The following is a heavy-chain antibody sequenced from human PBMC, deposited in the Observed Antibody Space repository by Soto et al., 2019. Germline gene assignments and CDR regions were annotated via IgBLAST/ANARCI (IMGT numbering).Heavy chain of an antibody. J-gene: IGHJ4*02. CDR2: FDPEDGET. CDR1: GYTLTELS. CDR3: ATPTYGDPKVAYYFDY. D-gene: IGHD4-17*01. Sequence: GASVKVSCKVSGYTLTELSMHWVRQAPGKGLEWMGGFDPEDGETIYAQKFQGRVTMTEDTSTDTAYMELSSLRSEDTAVYYCATPTYGDPKVAYYFDYWGQRTLVTVSS. V-gene: IGHV1-24*01.